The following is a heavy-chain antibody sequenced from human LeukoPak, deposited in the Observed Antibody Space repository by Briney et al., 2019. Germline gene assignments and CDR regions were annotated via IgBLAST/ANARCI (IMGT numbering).Heavy chain of an antibody. CDR1: GFTFSSYE. Sequence: GRSLRLSCAASGFTFSSYEMNWVRQAPGKWLEWVSYISSSGSTIYYADSVKGRFTISRDNAKNSLYLQMNSLRAEDTAVYYCAELGITMIGGVWGKGITVTISS. D-gene: IGHD3-10*02. CDR3: AELGITMIGGV. CDR2: ISSSGSTI. J-gene: IGHJ6*04. V-gene: IGHV3-48*03.